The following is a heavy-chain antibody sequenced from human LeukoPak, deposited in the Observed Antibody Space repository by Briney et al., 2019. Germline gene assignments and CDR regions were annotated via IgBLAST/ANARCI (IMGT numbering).Heavy chain of an antibody. V-gene: IGHV3-23*01. CDR3: AKWASIFGVVIDSIYYYYGMDV. J-gene: IGHJ6*02. CDR2: ISGSGGST. Sequence: GGSLRLSCAASGFTFSSYSMNRVRQAPGKGLEWVSAISGSGGSTYYADSVKGRFTISRDNSKNTLYLQMNSLRAEDTAVYYCAKWASIFGVVIDSIYYYYGMDVWGQGTQVTVSS. CDR1: GFTFSSYS. D-gene: IGHD3-3*01.